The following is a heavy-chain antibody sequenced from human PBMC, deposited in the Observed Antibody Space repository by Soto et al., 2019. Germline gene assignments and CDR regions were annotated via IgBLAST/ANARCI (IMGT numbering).Heavy chain of an antibody. CDR2: IKSDGSGT. CDR1: GFPFSSYW. J-gene: IGHJ4*02. D-gene: IGHD3-22*01. CDR3: ARGDGDRYDGNGYLGRH. Sequence: EVQLVESGGGLVQPGESLTLSCAASGFPFSSYWMHWVRQAPGKGLVWVSRIKSDGSGTYYADSVQDRFTISRDNARNXFIRQMNSLRVEDTAVYFCARGDGDRYDGNGYLGRHWGQGTLGTVSS. V-gene: IGHV3-74*01.